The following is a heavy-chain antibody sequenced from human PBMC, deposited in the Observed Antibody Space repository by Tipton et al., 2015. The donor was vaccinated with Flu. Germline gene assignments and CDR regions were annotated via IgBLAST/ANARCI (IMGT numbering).Heavy chain of an antibody. D-gene: IGHD4-17*01. CDR2: INHSGST. Sequence: LRLSCAVYGGSFSGYYWSWIRQPPGKGLEWIGEINHSGSTNYNPSLKSRVTISVDTSKNQFSLKLSSVTAADTAVYYCARGRPLRIWGQGTLVTVSS. J-gene: IGHJ4*02. CDR3: ARGRPLRI. CDR1: GGSFSGYY. V-gene: IGHV4-34*01.